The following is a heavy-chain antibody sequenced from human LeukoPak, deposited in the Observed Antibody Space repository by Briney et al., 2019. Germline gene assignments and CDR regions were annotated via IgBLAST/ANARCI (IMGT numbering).Heavy chain of an antibody. CDR3: ARRNSFGPVDY. CDR2: IYYSGST. J-gene: IGHJ4*02. CDR1: GDSISSHY. V-gene: IGHV4-59*11. Sequence: SETLSLTCTVSGDSISSHYWGWIRQPPGKGLEWIGYIYYSGSTNYNPSLKSQVTISVDTSKNQFSLKLTSVTAADTAVYYCARRNSFGPVDYWGQGTLVTVSS. D-gene: IGHD3-16*01.